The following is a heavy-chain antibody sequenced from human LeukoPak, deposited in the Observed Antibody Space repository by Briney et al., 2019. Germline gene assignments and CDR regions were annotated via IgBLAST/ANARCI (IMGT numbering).Heavy chain of an antibody. CDR2: ISGSGTTI. CDR3: ARELAVAATGTFES. V-gene: IGHV3-48*03. Sequence: GGSLRLSCAASRFTFSSFDLNWVRQAPGKGLEWVAYISGSGTTIYYADSVKGRFTISRDNAKNSLYLHMNSLRAEDTAVYYCARELAVAATGTFESWGQGTLVAVSS. D-gene: IGHD6-19*01. J-gene: IGHJ4*02. CDR1: RFTFSSFD.